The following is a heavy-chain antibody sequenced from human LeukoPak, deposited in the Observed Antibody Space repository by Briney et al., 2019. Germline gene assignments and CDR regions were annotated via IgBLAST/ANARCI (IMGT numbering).Heavy chain of an antibody. CDR3: ARSTRFGWSYDYYYYFDY. CDR1: GGSISSSSYY. CDR2: LNYSGST. D-gene: IGHD5-12*01. Sequence: SETLSLTCTVSGGSISSSSYYWGWIRHPPGKGLEWIGSLNYSGSTYYNPSLKSRVTISVDTSKNQYSLKLSSVTAADTAVYYCARSTRFGWSYDYYYYFDYWGQGTLVTVSS. V-gene: IGHV4-39*01. J-gene: IGHJ4*02.